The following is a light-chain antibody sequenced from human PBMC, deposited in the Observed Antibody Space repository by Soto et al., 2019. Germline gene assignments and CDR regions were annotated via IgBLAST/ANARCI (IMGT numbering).Light chain of an antibody. Sequence: EIVLTQSPGTLSLSPGERATLSCRASQSVSSRYVAWYQQKPGQAPRLLIYDASTRATGIPDRFSGSGSGTDFTLTISSLQSEDFAVYYCQQYNNWPWTFGQGTKVDIK. V-gene: IGKV3-15*01. CDR1: QSVSSRY. CDR2: DAS. CDR3: QQYNNWPWT. J-gene: IGKJ1*01.